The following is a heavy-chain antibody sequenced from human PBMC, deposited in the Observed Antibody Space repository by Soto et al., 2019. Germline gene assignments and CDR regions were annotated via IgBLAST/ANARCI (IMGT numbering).Heavy chain of an antibody. CDR2: ISAYNGNT. CDR3: AGFARDRSGYDG. CDR1: GYTVASYG. V-gene: IGHV1-18*04. J-gene: IGHJ5*02. Sequence: SGKDCCRASGYTVASYGISWVRQAPVQGLEWMGWISAYNGNTNYAQKHQGRVIMTTDTSTSIAYMELRCLRSDETAEYYCAGFARDRSGYDGWGQVPLGTVAS. D-gene: IGHD2-15*01.